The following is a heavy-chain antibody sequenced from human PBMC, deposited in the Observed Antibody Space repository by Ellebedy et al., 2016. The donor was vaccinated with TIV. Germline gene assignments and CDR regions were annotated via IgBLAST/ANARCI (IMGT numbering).Heavy chain of an antibody. V-gene: IGHV3-73*01. CDR3: IRKSEIGGSGLGDY. CDR1: GFIFSTST. J-gene: IGHJ4*02. Sequence: GESLKISCAASGFIFSTSTIHWVRQASGKGLEWVGKMRSEAKNYATAYQASVKGRFTISRDDSQNTAYLQMNSLKTEDTAVYYCIRKSEIGGSGLGDYWGQGTLVTVSS. CDR2: MRSEAKNYAT. D-gene: IGHD3-10*01.